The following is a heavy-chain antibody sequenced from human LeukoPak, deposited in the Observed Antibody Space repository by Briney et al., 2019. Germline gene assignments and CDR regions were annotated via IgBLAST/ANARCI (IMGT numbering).Heavy chain of an antibody. V-gene: IGHV4-39*01. D-gene: IGHD6-19*01. Sequence: SETLSLTCTVSGGSISSSSYYWGWIRQPPGKGLEWIGSIYYSGSTYYNPSLKSRVTISVDTSKNQFSLKLSSVTAADTAVYYCARSRSGWVYYFDYWGQGTLVTVSS. CDR3: ARSRSGWVYYFDY. CDR1: GGSISSSSYY. CDR2: IYYSGST. J-gene: IGHJ4*02.